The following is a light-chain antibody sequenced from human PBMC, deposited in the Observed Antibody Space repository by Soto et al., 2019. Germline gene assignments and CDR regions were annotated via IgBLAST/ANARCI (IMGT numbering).Light chain of an antibody. J-gene: IGKJ2*01. CDR1: QSISSY. V-gene: IGKV1-39*01. Sequence: DIQMTQSPSSLSASVGDRVTITCRASQSISSYLNWYQQKPGKAPKLLIYAASSLQSGVPSRFSGSGFGTDFTLTISSLQPEDFATYYCQQSYSTPQTFGQRTKLEIK. CDR2: AAS. CDR3: QQSYSTPQT.